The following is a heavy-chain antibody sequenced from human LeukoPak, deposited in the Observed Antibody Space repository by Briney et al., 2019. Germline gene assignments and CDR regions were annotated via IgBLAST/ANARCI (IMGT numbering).Heavy chain of an antibody. CDR1: GDSITSGSYY. Sequence: SETLSLTCTVSGDSITSGSYYWSWIRQPAGKGLEWIGRIFIGGGTNYNPSLRSRVTMSLDTSKNQFSLKLYSVTAADTAVYYCARGGSTLHSAGGHDIEFYYYYYMDVWGKGTTVTISS. J-gene: IGHJ6*03. D-gene: IGHD3-9*01. CDR3: ARGGSTLHSAGGHDIEFYYYYYMDV. CDR2: IFIGGGT. V-gene: IGHV4-61*02.